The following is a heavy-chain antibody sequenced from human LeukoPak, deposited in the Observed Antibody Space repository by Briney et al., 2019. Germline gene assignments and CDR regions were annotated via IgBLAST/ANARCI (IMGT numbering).Heavy chain of an antibody. Sequence: SETLSLTCTVSGGSISSSSYYWGWIRQPPGKGLEWIGSIYYSGSTYYNPSLKSRVTISVDTSKNQFSLKLSSVTAADTAVYYCARGGSFTMVRGVILAFDIWGQGTMVTVSS. D-gene: IGHD3-10*01. CDR3: ARGGSFTMVRGVILAFDI. CDR2: IYYSGST. J-gene: IGHJ3*02. CDR1: GGSISSSSYY. V-gene: IGHV4-39*01.